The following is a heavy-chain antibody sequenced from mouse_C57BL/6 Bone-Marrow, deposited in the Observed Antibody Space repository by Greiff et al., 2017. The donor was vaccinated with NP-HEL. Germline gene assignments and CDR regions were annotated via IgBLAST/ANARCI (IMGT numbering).Heavy chain of an antibody. CDR3: ARSGWDVGFAY. V-gene: IGHV1-69*01. CDR2: IDPSDSYT. D-gene: IGHD3-1*01. J-gene: IGHJ3*01. Sequence: QVQLQQPGAELVMPGASVKLSCKASGYTFTSYWMHWVKQRPGQGLEWIGEIDPSDSYTNYNQKFKGKSTLTVDKSSSTAYMQLSSLTSEDSAVYYCARSGWDVGFAYWGQGTLVTVSA. CDR1: GYTFTSYW.